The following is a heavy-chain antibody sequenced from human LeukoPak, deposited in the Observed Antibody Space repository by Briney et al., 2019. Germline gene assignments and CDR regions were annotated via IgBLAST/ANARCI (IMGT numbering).Heavy chain of an antibody. CDR2: IYYSGST. CDR1: GGSISSNY. Sequence: PSEALSLTCTVSGGSISSNYWSWFRQPPGKGLEWIGYIYYSGSTNYNPSLKSRVTISVDTSKSQFSLKLNSVTAADTAVYYCARHYGPWGQGTLVTVSS. J-gene: IGHJ5*02. D-gene: IGHD3-10*01. CDR3: ARHYGP. V-gene: IGHV4-59*08.